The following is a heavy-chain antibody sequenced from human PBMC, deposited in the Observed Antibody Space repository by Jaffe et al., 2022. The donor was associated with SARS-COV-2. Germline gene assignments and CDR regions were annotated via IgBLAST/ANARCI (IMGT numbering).Heavy chain of an antibody. V-gene: IGHV3-11*06. CDR2: ISSSSSYT. D-gene: IGHD5-12*01. J-gene: IGHJ3*02. CDR1: GFTFSDYY. CDR3: ARELQWMATIRGAFDI. Sequence: QVQLVESGGGLVKPGGSLRLSCAASGFTFSDYYMSWIRQAPGKGLEWVSYISSSSSYTNYADSVKGRFTISRDNAKNSLYLQMNSLRAEDTAVYYCARELQWMATIRGAFDIWGQGTMVTVSS.